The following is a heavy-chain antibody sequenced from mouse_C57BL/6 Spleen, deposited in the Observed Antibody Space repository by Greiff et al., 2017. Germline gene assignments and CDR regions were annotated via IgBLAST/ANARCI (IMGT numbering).Heavy chain of an antibody. J-gene: IGHJ3*01. CDR3: ARSSLEGFAY. CDR2: IDPSDSYT. CDR1: GYTFTSYW. V-gene: IGHV1-50*01. Sequence: VQLQQSGAELVKPGASVKLSCKASGYTFTSYWMQWVKQRPGQGLEWIGEIDPSDSYTNYNQKFKGKATLTVDTSSSTAYMQLSSLTSEDSAVYYCARSSLEGFAYWGQGTLVTVSA.